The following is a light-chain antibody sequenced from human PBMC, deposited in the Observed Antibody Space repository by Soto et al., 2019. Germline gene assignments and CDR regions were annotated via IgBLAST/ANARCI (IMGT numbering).Light chain of an antibody. J-gene: IGKJ5*01. V-gene: IGKV1-39*01. Sequence: DSQMTQSPSSLSASVGDRVTITCRASQTINSHLSWYQQKPGTAPNLLIYDASTFQSGIPSRFSGSGYGTDFTLTISSLQPEDFATYYCQQSYNTPITFGHGTRLEIK. CDR1: QTINSH. CDR2: DAS. CDR3: QQSYNTPIT.